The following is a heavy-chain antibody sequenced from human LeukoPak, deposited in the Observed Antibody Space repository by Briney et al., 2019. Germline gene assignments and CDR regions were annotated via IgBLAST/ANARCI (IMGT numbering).Heavy chain of an antibody. CDR1: GFTFSSYA. J-gene: IGHJ4*02. D-gene: IGHD2-2*01. CDR3: ANQYCSSTSCYGAVDY. Sequence: GGSVRLSCAASGFTFSSYAMSWVRQAPGKGLEWVSAISGSGGSTYYADSVKGRFTISRDNSKNTLYLQMNSLRAEDTAVYYCANQYCSSTSCYGAVDYWGQGTLVTVSS. CDR2: ISGSGGST. V-gene: IGHV3-23*01.